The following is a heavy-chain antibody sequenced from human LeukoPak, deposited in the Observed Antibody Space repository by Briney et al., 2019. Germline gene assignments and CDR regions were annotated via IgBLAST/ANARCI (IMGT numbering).Heavy chain of an antibody. CDR1: GYTFTGYY. CDR3: ARVPDTAMVEGFDY. Sequence: EASVKVSCKASGYTFTGYYMHWVRQAPGQGLEWMGWINPNSGGTNYAQKFQGRVTMTRDTSISTAYMELSRLRSDDTAVYYCARVPDTAMVEGFDYWGQGTLVTVSS. V-gene: IGHV1-2*02. CDR2: INPNSGGT. J-gene: IGHJ4*02. D-gene: IGHD5-18*01.